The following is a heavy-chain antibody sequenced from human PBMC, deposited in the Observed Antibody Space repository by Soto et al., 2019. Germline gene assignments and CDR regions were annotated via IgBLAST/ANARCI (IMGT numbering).Heavy chain of an antibody. CDR3: ARDHLVATFYYYGMDV. V-gene: IGHV3-7*03. Sequence: SLRLSCAASGFTFSSYWMSWVRQAPGKGLEWVANIKQDGSEKYYVDSVKGRFTISRDNAKNSLYLQMNSLRAEDTAVYYCARDHLVATFYYYGMDVWGQGTTVTVSS. CDR1: GFTFSSYW. CDR2: IKQDGSEK. J-gene: IGHJ6*02. D-gene: IGHD5-12*01.